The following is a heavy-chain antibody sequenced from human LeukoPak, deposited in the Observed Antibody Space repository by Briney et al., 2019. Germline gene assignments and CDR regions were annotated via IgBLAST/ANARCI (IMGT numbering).Heavy chain of an antibody. CDR2: ISTSSLYI. V-gene: IGHV3-21*01. J-gene: IGHJ4*02. D-gene: IGHD6-13*01. CDR1: GFTFDDYG. Sequence: GGSLRLSCAASGFTFDDYGMNWVRQAPGKGLEWVSSISTSSLYIYYADSVKGRFTISRDNAKKSMYLQMNSLRAEDTAVYYCARAALRIPYTNSWFDNGFDYWGQGTLVTVSS. CDR3: ARAALRIPYTNSWFDNGFDY.